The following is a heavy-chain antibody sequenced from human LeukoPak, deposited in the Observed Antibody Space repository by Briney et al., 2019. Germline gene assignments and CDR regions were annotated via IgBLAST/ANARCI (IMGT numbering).Heavy chain of an antibody. CDR1: GGSFSGYY. CDR2: INHSGST. V-gene: IGHV4-34*01. Sequence: SETLFLTCAVYGGSFSGYYWSWIRQPPGKGLEWIGEINHSGSTNYNPSLKSRVTISVDTSKNQFSLKLSSVTAADTAVYYCARGLDFWSGYYKNYGMDVWGQGTTVTVSS. CDR3: ARGLDFWSGYYKNYGMDV. D-gene: IGHD3-3*01. J-gene: IGHJ6*02.